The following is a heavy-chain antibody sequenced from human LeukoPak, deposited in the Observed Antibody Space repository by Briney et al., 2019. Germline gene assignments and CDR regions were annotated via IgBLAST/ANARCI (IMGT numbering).Heavy chain of an antibody. Sequence: ASVKVSCKASGYTFTSYDINWVRQATGQGLEWMGWMNPNSGNTGYAQKFQGRVTMTRNTSISTAYMELSSLRSEDTAVYYCARGRDMITFGRVIDLFDYWGQGTLVTVSS. CDR1: GYTFTSYD. CDR3: ARGRDMITFGRVIDLFDY. J-gene: IGHJ4*02. D-gene: IGHD3-16*02. CDR2: MNPNSGNT. V-gene: IGHV1-8*01.